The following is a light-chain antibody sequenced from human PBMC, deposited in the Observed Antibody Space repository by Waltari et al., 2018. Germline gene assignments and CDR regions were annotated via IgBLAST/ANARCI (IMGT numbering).Light chain of an antibody. J-gene: IGKJ4*01. V-gene: IGKV1-39*01. Sequence: DIQMTQSPSSLSASVGDRVTITCRASQSIRSYLNWYQQKPGKAPKLLIYDASNLQSGVPYRFSGSGAGTDFTLTISRLQAEDFATYFCQQSYSTPLTFGGGAKVEIK. CDR2: DAS. CDR3: QQSYSTPLT. CDR1: QSIRSY.